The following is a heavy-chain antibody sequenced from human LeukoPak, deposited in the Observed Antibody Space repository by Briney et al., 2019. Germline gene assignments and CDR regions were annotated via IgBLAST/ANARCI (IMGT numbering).Heavy chain of an antibody. D-gene: IGHD6-6*01. CDR3: AKALSSYNWFDP. CDR1: NYSISIGYF. CDR2: LHHSGAS. J-gene: IGHJ5*02. V-gene: IGHV4-38-2*01. Sequence: SETLSLTCAVANYSISIGYFWGWIRQPAGKGLEWLGSLHHSGASYYNPSLKSRVSISMDTSTNQFFLRLSSVTAADTAVYYCAKALSSYNWFDPGAREPWSPSPQ.